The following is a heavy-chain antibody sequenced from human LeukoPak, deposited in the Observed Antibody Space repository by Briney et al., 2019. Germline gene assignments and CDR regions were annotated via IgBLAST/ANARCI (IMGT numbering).Heavy chain of an antibody. J-gene: IGHJ5*02. CDR1: GGSISSSSYY. V-gene: IGHV4-39*07. D-gene: IGHD5-12*01. CDR2: IYHSGST. Sequence: PSETLSLTCTVSGGSISSSSYYWGWIRQPPGKGLEWIGSIYHSGSTYYNPSLKSRVTISVDRSKNQFSLKLSSVTAADTAVYYCATSVLDSGYVDWFDPWGQGTLVTVSS. CDR3: ATSVLDSGYVDWFDP.